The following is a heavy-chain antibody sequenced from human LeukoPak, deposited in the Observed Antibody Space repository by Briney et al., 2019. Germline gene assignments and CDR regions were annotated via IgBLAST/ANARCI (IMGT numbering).Heavy chain of an antibody. V-gene: IGHV4-39*01. CDR3: ARRYTGSSKSDY. CDR2: VYYSGST. D-gene: IGHD1-26*01. Sequence: SETLSLTCTVSGGSISGDYWAWIRQPQGKGLEWIGNVYYSGSTNYNPSLKSRVTISVDTSKKQFSLKLTSVTAADTAVYYCARRYTGSSKSDYWGQGALVTVSS. CDR1: GGSISGDY. J-gene: IGHJ4*02.